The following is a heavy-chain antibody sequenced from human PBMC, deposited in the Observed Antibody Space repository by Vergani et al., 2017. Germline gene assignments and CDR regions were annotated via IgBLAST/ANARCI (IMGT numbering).Heavy chain of an antibody. D-gene: IGHD6-13*01. CDR1: GFTFDDYT. CDR3: AKDILAAAGTLAFDI. CDR2: ISWDGGST. J-gene: IGHJ3*02. Sequence: VQLVQSGGVVVQPGGSLRLSCAASGFTFDDYTMHWVRQAPGKGLEWVSLISWDGGSTYYADSVKGRFTISRDNSKNSLYLQMNSLRTEDTALYYCAKDILAAAGTLAFDIWGQGTMVTVSS. V-gene: IGHV3-43*01.